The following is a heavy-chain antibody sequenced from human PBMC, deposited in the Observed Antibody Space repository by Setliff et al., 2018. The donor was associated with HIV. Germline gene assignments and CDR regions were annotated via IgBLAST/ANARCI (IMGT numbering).Heavy chain of an antibody. CDR3: ARYRGEVLPSAITSYSYYYMDV. J-gene: IGHJ6*03. Sequence: SETLSLTCTVSGGSISSGDNYWSWIRQHPGKGLEWIGHIKNSGNTDYNPSLKSRVTISLDTSKNQFSLKLSSVTAADTAVYFCARYRGEVLPSAITSYSYYYMDVWGKGTSVTVSS. CDR1: GGSISSGDNY. V-gene: IGHV4-31*03. D-gene: IGHD2-2*01. CDR2: IKNSGNT.